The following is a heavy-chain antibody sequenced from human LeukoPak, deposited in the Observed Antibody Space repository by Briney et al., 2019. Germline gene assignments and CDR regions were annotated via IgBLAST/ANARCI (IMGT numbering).Heavy chain of an antibody. CDR2: IHLDERTT. Sequence: GSLRLSCAASGFTFSSYWMHWVRQRPGKGLVWVSRIHLDERTTNYADSVKGRFTISRDNAKNTLYLEMNSLRPEDTAVYYCARGGSPSDYWGQGTLVSLS. J-gene: IGHJ4*02. CDR1: GFTFSSYW. D-gene: IGHD3-16*01. CDR3: ARGGSPSDY. V-gene: IGHV3-74*01.